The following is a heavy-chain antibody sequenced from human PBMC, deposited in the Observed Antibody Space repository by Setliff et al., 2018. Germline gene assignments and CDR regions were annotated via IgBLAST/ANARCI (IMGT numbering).Heavy chain of an antibody. J-gene: IGHJ4*02. CDR3: ARAVSGYDYHYFDK. CDR1: GYTFTGYY. D-gene: IGHD5-12*01. Sequence: ASVKVSCKASGYTFTGYYMHWVRQAPGQGLEWMGWMNPNTGGTTYAQAFQARITMTRDTSISTAYMELSRLTSDDSAVHYCARAVSGYDYHYFDKWGQGTLVTVS. V-gene: IGHV1-2*02. CDR2: MNPNTGGT.